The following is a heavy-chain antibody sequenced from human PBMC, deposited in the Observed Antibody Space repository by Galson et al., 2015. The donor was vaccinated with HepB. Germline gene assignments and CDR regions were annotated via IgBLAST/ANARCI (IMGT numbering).Heavy chain of an antibody. V-gene: IGHV4-4*07. CDR2: LSTTGST. CDR1: GGSISSYY. Sequence: QVQLQESGPGLVKPSETLSLTCTVSGGSISSYYWSWIRQPAGKGLEWIGRLSTTGSTSYNPSLKSRVTISVDTSKNQFSLQLSSVTAADTAVYYCARGPDIAVAGTVFDYWGQGTLVTVSS. CDR3: ARGPDIAVAGTVFDY. J-gene: IGHJ4*02. D-gene: IGHD6-19*01.